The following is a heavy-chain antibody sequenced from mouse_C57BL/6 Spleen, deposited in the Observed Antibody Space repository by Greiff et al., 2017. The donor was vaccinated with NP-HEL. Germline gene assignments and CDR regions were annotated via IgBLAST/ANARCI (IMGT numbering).Heavy chain of an antibody. Sequence: EVKLMESGGGLVQPGGSLKLSCAASGFTFSDYYMYWVRQTPEKRLEWVAYISNGGGSPYYPDTVKGRFTISRDNAKNTLYLPMVRLKSEDTAMYYCARRVNYDYDGDPFYAMDDWGQGTSVTVSS. CDR3: ARRVNYDYDGDPFYAMDD. J-gene: IGHJ4*01. CDR1: GFTFSDYY. V-gene: IGHV5-12*01. D-gene: IGHD2-4*01. CDR2: ISNGGGSP.